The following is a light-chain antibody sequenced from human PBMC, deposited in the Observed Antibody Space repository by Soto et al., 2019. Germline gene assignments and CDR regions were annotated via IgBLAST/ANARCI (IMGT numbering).Light chain of an antibody. CDR1: QGLSSD. V-gene: IGKV1-9*01. CDR3: QQLNSYPIT. CDR2: AAS. Sequence: DIQLTQSPSFLSASVGDRVTITCRASQGLSSDLAWYQQKPGKAPKLLIYAASTLQSGVPSRFSGSGSGTEFTLTISSLQPEYFANYYCQQLNSYPITFGQGTRLEIK. J-gene: IGKJ5*01.